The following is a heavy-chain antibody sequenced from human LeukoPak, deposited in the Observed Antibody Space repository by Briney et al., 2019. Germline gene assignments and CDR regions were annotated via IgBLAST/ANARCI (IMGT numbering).Heavy chain of an antibody. Sequence: GGSLRLSCAASGFTFSSYSMNWVRQAPGKGLEWVSSISSSSYIYYADSVKGRFTITRDNAKNSLYLQMNSLRAEDTAVYYCARSFRLDAFDIWGQGTMVTVSS. D-gene: IGHD6-13*01. CDR2: ISSSSYI. CDR3: ARSFRLDAFDI. J-gene: IGHJ3*02. V-gene: IGHV3-21*01. CDR1: GFTFSSYS.